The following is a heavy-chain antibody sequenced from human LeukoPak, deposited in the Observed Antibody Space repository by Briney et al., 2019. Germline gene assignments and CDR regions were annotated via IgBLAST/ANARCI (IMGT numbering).Heavy chain of an antibody. CDR1: GGTFSSYA. CDR3: AREYYYDSSGYPDDY. Sequence: SVKVSCKASGGTFSSYAISWVRQAPGQGLEWMGRIIPILGIANYAQKFQGRVTITADKSTSTAYMELSSLRSEDTAVYYCAREYYYDSSGYPDDYWGQGTLVTASS. J-gene: IGHJ4*02. D-gene: IGHD3-22*01. V-gene: IGHV1-69*04. CDR2: IIPILGIA.